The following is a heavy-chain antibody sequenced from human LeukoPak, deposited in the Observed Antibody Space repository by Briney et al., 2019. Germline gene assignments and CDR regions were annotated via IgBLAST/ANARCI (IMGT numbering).Heavy chain of an antibody. Sequence: GGSLRLSCAASGFTFSSYGMHWVRQAPGKGLEWVAFIRYDGSNKYYADSVKGRFTISRDNSKNTLYLQMNSLRAEDTAVYYCATHNWTVGAFDYWGQGTLVTVSS. CDR2: IRYDGSNK. J-gene: IGHJ4*02. V-gene: IGHV3-30*02. CDR1: GFTFSSYG. D-gene: IGHD1-20*01. CDR3: ATHNWTVGAFDY.